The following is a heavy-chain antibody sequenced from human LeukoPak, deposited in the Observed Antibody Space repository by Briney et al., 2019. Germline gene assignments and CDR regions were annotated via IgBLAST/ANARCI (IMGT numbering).Heavy chain of an antibody. Sequence: SVKVSCKASGGTFSSYAISWVRQAPGQGLKWMGGIIPIFGTANYAQKFQGRVTITADESTSTAYMELSSLRSEDTAVYYCARARVPIVVVPAALNYWGQGTLVTVSS. J-gene: IGHJ4*02. CDR1: GGTFSSYA. D-gene: IGHD2-2*01. CDR2: IIPIFGTA. CDR3: ARARVPIVVVPAALNY. V-gene: IGHV1-69*13.